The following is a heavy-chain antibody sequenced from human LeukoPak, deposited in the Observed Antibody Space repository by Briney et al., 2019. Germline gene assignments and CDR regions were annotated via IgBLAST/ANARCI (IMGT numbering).Heavy chain of an antibody. J-gene: IGHJ3*02. CDR2: IIPILEIS. D-gene: IGHD5-24*01. CDR1: GVTSSSYV. V-gene: IGHV1-69*10. Sequence: ASVKVSCKASGVTSSSYVISWLRQAPGQGLEWVGGIIPILEISNYAQKFQGRVTMTRDMSTSTVYMELSSLRSEDTAVYYCARGEMATINDAFDIWGQGTMVTVSS. CDR3: ARGEMATINDAFDI.